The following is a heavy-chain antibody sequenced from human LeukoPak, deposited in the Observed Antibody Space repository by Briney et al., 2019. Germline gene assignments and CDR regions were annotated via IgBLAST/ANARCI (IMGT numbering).Heavy chain of an antibody. CDR3: ARDRYSSSWYYFDY. J-gene: IGHJ4*02. CDR2: INPNSGGT. Sequence: ASVKVSCKVSVYTLTELSMHWVRQAPGQGLEWMGWINPNSGGTNYAQKFQGRVTMTRDTSISTAYMELSRLRSDDTAVYYCARDRYSSSWYYFDYWGQGTLVTVSS. CDR1: VYTLTELS. V-gene: IGHV1-2*02. D-gene: IGHD6-13*01.